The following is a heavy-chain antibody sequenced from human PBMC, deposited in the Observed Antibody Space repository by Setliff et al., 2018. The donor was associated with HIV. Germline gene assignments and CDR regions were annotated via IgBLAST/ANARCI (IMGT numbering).Heavy chain of an antibody. Sequence: GGSLRLSCAASGFTFSSYWMSWVRQAPGKGLEWVANIKQDGSEMYYVDSVKGRFTISRDNAKNSLFLQMNSLRAEDTAVYHCAKEVLEIAVAASWGQGTLVTVSS. D-gene: IGHD6-19*01. CDR2: IKQDGSEM. CDR3: AKEVLEIAVAAS. CDR1: GFTFSSYW. J-gene: IGHJ4*02. V-gene: IGHV3-7*03.